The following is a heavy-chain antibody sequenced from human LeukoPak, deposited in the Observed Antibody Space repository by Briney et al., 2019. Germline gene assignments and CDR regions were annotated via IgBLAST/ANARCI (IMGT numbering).Heavy chain of an antibody. Sequence: SETLSLTCTVSGDSISSYYWSWIPQPPGKGLEWIGYIYYSGSTNYNPSRKSRVTISVDTSKNQFSLKLSSVTAADTAVYYCARGNTITTPYYYYYYMDVWGKGTTVTVSS. CDR1: GDSISSYY. J-gene: IGHJ6*03. D-gene: IGHD4-11*01. CDR3: ARGNTITTPYYYYYYMDV. V-gene: IGHV4-59*01. CDR2: IYYSGST.